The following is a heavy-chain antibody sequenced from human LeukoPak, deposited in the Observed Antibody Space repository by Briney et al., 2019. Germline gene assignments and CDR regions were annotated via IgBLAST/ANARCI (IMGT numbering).Heavy chain of an antibody. Sequence: SETLSLTCAVSGGSISSGGYYWSWIPQPPGKDLEWIGNIYHSGSTYYNPSLKSRVAISVDRSKNQFSLKLSSVTAADTAVYYCARAFPFDDYGDPDAFDIWGQGTMVTVSS. V-gene: IGHV4-30-2*01. D-gene: IGHD4-17*01. CDR2: IYHSGST. J-gene: IGHJ3*02. CDR1: GGSISSGGYY. CDR3: ARAFPFDDYGDPDAFDI.